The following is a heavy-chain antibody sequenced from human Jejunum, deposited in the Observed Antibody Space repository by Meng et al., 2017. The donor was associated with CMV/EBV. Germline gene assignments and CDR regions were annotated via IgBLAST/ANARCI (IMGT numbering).Heavy chain of an antibody. CDR1: GGPISTYY. V-gene: IGHV4-59*08. D-gene: IGHD3-16*02. CDR2: NYYSGST. Sequence: QVQLQEPGPGLVKPSETLSLTCAVSGGPISTYYWSWIRQPPGKGLEWIGNNYYSGSTNYNPSLASRVTISVDSSKNQFSLKLSSVTAADTAVYYCARHQNGGTYPLDYWGQGTLVTVSS. CDR3: ARHQNGGTYPLDY. J-gene: IGHJ4*02.